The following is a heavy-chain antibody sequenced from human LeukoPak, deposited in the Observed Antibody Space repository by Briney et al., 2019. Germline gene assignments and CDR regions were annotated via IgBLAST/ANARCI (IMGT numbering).Heavy chain of an antibody. CDR1: GFTFSDYY. D-gene: IGHD2-15*01. J-gene: IGHJ3*02. Sequence: PGGSLRLSCAASGFTFSDYYMNWIRQPPGKGLEWVSYISGSTTYTNYADSVRGRFTISRDNSKNSLYLQMNSLRAEDTAVYYCARDREVVAFDIWGQGTMVTVSS. V-gene: IGHV3-11*05. CDR3: ARDREVVAFDI. CDR2: ISGSTTYT.